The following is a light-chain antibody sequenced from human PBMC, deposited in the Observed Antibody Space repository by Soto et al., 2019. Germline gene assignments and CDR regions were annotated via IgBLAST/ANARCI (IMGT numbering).Light chain of an antibody. V-gene: IGKV1-9*01. CDR1: QGISSY. J-gene: IGKJ4*01. CDR2: AAS. Sequence: DIQLTQSPSFLSASVGDRVTITCRASQGISSYLAWYQQKPGKAPKLLIYAASTLQSGVPSRFSGSGSGTEFTITIRSLQPEDSTTYYCQQLNSYPLTFGGGTKVEIK. CDR3: QQLNSYPLT.